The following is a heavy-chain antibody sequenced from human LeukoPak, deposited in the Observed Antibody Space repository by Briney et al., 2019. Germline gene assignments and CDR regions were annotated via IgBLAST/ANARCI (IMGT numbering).Heavy chain of an antibody. CDR2: IYYSGST. V-gene: IGHV4-59*01. J-gene: IGHJ5*02. CDR3: ARAEEDCSGGSCYEFDP. D-gene: IGHD2-15*01. Sequence: SETLSLTCTVSGGSISSYYWSWIRQPPGKGLEWIGYIYYSGSTNYNPSLKSRVTISVDTSKNQFSLKLSFVTAADTAVYYCARAEEDCSGGSCYEFDPWGQGTLVTVSS. CDR1: GGSISSYY.